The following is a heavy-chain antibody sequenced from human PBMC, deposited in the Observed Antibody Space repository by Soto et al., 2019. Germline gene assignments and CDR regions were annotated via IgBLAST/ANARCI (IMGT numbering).Heavy chain of an antibody. CDR3: ARDFTAMVNDFSYFHGMDF. J-gene: IGHJ6*02. CDR2: ISFDGTKI. CDR1: GFTFSSFG. Sequence: QVELVESGGGVVQPGRSLRLSCAASGFTFSSFGMHWVRQAPGKGLQWVAVISFDGTKIYYADSVKGRFTISRDSSKNRLYLQMNSLRAEDTAVYYCARDFTAMVNDFSYFHGMDFWGQGTTVAVS. V-gene: IGHV3-30*13. D-gene: IGHD5-18*01.